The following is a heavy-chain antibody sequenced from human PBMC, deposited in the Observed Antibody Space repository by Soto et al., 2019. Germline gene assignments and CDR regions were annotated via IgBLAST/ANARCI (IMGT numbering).Heavy chain of an antibody. CDR2: ISSTGNTI. V-gene: IGHV3-48*02. Sequence: EVQLVESGGDLVQPGGSLRLSCAASGFTFDKYSMNWVRQVPGKGLEWISYISSTGNTINYADSVRGRFTISRDNAANSLYLQMDTLRDDDTAVYYCARFFISSRSFDYWYQGSPVSVSS. CDR1: GFTFDKYS. D-gene: IGHD3-3*02. CDR3: ARFFISSRSFDY. J-gene: IGHJ4*02.